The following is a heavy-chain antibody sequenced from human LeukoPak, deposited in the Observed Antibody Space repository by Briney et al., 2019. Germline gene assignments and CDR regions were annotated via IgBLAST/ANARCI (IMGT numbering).Heavy chain of an antibody. V-gene: IGHV1-46*01. CDR3: ATGAIYYPIKY. D-gene: IGHD3-22*01. CDR2: INPSDGSR. Sequence: GASVKVSCKASGYTFSGYYLQWVRQAPGQGLEWMGIINPSDGSRSSAQKFQGRVTLTRATSMGTVYLELSSLRSEDTAVYYCATGAIYYPIKYWGQGTLVTVSS. CDR1: GYTFSGYY. J-gene: IGHJ4*02.